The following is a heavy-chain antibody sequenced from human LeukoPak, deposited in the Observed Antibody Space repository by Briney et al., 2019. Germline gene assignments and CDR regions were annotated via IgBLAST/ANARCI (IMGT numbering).Heavy chain of an antibody. Sequence: GGSLRLSCAASGFTVGSSYMNWVRQAPGKGLEWVSVVYSGGNTYYADSVKGRFTISRDNSKNTLDLQMNSLRAEDTAVYYCAKGNVNYSGGYFHYWGQGTLVTVSS. CDR1: GFTVGSSY. CDR3: AKGNVNYSGGYFHY. D-gene: IGHD1-7*01. V-gene: IGHV3-53*05. CDR2: VYSGGNT. J-gene: IGHJ1*01.